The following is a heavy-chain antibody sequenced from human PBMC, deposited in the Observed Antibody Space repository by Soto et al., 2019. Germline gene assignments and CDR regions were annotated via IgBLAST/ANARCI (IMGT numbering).Heavy chain of an antibody. Sequence: SQTLSLTCTVSGGSISSYYWSWIRQPPGKGLEWIGYIYYSGSTNYNPSLESRVTISVDTSKNQFSLKLSSVTAADTAVYYCARAKVLFGELAPFDYWGQGTLVTVSS. CDR3: ARAKVLFGELAPFDY. J-gene: IGHJ4*02. CDR2: IYYSGST. V-gene: IGHV4-59*01. D-gene: IGHD3-10*02. CDR1: GGSISSYY.